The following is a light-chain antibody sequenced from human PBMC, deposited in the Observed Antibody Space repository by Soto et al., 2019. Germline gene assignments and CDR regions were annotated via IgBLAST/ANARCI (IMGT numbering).Light chain of an antibody. CDR2: DVT. CDR1: SSDVGGFNY. CDR3: ASYTTSSTYV. V-gene: IGLV2-14*03. Sequence: QSALTQPPSASGSPGQSVTISCTGTSSDVGGFNYVSWYQQHPGKAPKLLIYDVTSRPSGVSDRFSGSKSANTASLTISGLQAEDEADYYCASYTTSSTYVFGTGTKVTVL. J-gene: IGLJ1*01.